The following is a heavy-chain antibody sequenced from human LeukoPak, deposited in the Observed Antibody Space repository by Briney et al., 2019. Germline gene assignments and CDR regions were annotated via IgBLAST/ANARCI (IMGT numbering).Heavy chain of an antibody. CDR1: GFTFSSYA. Sequence: TGGSLRLSCAASGFTFSSYAMSWVRQARGKGLEWVSAISGSGGSTYYADSVKGRFTISRDNSKNTLYLQMNSLRAEDTAVYYCAKDGWYAEYFQHWGQGTLVTVSS. CDR3: AKDGWYAEYFQH. D-gene: IGHD6-19*01. CDR2: ISGSGGST. V-gene: IGHV3-23*01. J-gene: IGHJ1*01.